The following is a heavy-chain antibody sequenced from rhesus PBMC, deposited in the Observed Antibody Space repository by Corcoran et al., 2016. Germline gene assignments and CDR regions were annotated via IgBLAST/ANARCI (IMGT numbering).Heavy chain of an antibody. D-gene: IGHD5-24*01. V-gene: IGHV3-178*01. CDR3: ARAWVNYFDY. CDR2: VSNCGGST. CDR1: GFTFSDYY. J-gene: IGHJ4*01. Sequence: EVQLVESGGGLATPGGSLRLSCAASGFTFSDYYMHWVRHASCKCVVWVSRVSNCGGSTWYADYVNGRFTISRENAKNILYLQINSLRAEDTAVYYCARAWVNYFDYGGQGVLVTVSS.